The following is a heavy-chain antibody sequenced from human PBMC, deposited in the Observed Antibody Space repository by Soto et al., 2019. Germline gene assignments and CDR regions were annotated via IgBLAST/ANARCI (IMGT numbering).Heavy chain of an antibody. Sequence: PSETLSLTYSVYVGSFSGYYWSWIRQPPGKGLEWIGEINHSGSTNYNPSLKSRVTISVDTSKNHFSLKLSSVTAADTAVYYCARGITMFAPDKYSRDSWGQGKLVTVS. CDR2: INHSGST. J-gene: IGHJ4*02. CDR3: ARGITMFAPDKYSRDS. V-gene: IGHV4-34*01. D-gene: IGHD3-10*02. CDR1: VGSFSGYY.